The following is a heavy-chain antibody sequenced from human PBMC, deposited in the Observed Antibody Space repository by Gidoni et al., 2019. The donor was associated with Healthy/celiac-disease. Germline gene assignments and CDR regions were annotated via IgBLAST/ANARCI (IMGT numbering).Heavy chain of an antibody. D-gene: IGHD2-15*01. V-gene: IGHV4-39*01. CDR2: IYYSGST. CDR3: ARLPPARNCSGGSCYSMGVDY. J-gene: IGHJ4*02. CDR1: GGSISSSSYY. Sequence: QLQLQESGPGLVKPSETLSLTCTVPGGSISSSSYYWGWIRQPPGKGLEWIGSIYYSGSTYYNPSLKSRVTISVDTSKNQFSLKLSSVTAADTAVYYCARLPPARNCSGGSCYSMGVDYWGQGTLVTVSS.